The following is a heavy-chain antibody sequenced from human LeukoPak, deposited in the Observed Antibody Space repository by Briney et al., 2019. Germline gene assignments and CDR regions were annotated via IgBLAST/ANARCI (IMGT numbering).Heavy chain of an antibody. CDR3: ARGRITCGGVTDAFDI. CDR2: ISSSSSTI. CDR1: GFTFSSYS. Sequence: PGGSLRLSCAASGFTFSSYSMNWVRQAPVKGLEWVSYISSSSSTIYYADSVKCRFTISRDNAKNSLYLQMNSLRAEDTAVYYCARGRITCGGVTDAFDIWGQGTMVTVSS. D-gene: IGHD3-16*01. V-gene: IGHV3-48*04. J-gene: IGHJ3*02.